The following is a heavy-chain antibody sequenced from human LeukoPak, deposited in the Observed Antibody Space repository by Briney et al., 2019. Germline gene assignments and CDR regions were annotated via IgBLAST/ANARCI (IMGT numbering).Heavy chain of an antibody. D-gene: IGHD3-10*01. J-gene: IGHJ6*03. Sequence: NPGGSLRLSCAVSGFTFSAYSMNWVRQAPGKGLEWVSSITSGDFVYFADSLKSRFTISRDNAKSSLYLQMNSLRAEDTAVYYCARGGFNMVRGVIIPSNSYYYYMDIWGKGTTVTVSS. V-gene: IGHV3-21*01. CDR2: ITSGDFV. CDR3: ARGGFNMVRGVIIPSNSYYYYMDI. CDR1: GFTFSAYS.